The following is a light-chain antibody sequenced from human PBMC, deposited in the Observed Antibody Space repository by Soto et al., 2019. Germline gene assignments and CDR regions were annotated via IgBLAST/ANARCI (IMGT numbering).Light chain of an antibody. CDR1: ESVDSV. V-gene: IGKV3-20*01. CDR2: AAG. CDR3: QQYGRSPFT. J-gene: IGKJ3*01. Sequence: EIVLTQSPGTLSLSPGERATLSCRATESVDSVLAWYQQKPGQAPRLLIYAAGSRATGIPDRFSGSGSGTDFTLTISRLEPEDFAVYYCQQYGRSPFTFGPGTKVDIK.